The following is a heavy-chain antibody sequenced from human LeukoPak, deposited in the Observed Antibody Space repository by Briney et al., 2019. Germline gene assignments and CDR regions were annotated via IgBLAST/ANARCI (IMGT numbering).Heavy chain of an antibody. CDR1: GFTFSSYS. V-gene: IGHV3-21*01. CDR3: ARGPSPYYGSGSYSNDY. J-gene: IGHJ4*02. D-gene: IGHD3-10*01. CDR2: ISSSSSYI. Sequence: GGSLRLSCAASGFTFSSYSMNWVRQAPGKGLEWVSSISSSSSYIYYADSVKGRFTISRDNAKNSLYLQMNSLRAEDTAVYYCARGPSPYYGSGSYSNDYWGQRTLVTVSS.